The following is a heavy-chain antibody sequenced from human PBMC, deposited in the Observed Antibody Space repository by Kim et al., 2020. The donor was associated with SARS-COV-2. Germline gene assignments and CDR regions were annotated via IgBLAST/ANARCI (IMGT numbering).Heavy chain of an antibody. J-gene: IGHJ5*02. CDR3: AKWPLAVYSGSYYTWFDP. CDR2: ISGSGGST. D-gene: IGHD1-26*01. CDR1: GFTFSSYA. Sequence: GGSLRLSCAASGFTFSSYAMSWVRQAPGKGLEWVSAISGSGGSTYYADSVKGRFTISRDNSKNTLYLQMNSLRAEDTAVYYCAKWPLAVYSGSYYTWFDPWGQGTLVTVSS. V-gene: IGHV3-23*01.